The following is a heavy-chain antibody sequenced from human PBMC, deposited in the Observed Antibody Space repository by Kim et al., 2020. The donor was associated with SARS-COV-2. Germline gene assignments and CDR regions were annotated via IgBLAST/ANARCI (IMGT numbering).Heavy chain of an antibody. CDR2: IYYSGST. V-gene: IGHV4-39*01. D-gene: IGHD6-13*01. CDR3: ARHGEAAAGIYY. CDR1: GGSISSSSYY. Sequence: SETLSLTCTVSGGSISSSSYYWGWIRQPPGKGLEWIGSIYYSGSTYYNPSLKSRVTISVDTSKNQFSLKLSSVTAADTAVYYCARHGEAAAGIYYWGQGTLVTVSS. J-gene: IGHJ4*02.